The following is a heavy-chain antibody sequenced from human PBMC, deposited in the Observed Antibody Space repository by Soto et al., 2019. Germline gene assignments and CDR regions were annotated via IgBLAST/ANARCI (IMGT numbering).Heavy chain of an antibody. Sequence: GGSLRLSCAASGFTFNTYAMSWVRQAPGKGLEWVSAISGSGGSTHYADSVKGRFTISRDNSKNTLYLQMNSLRAEDTAVYYCAKEGSREYYDILTGYYPLDYWGQGTLVTVSS. V-gene: IGHV3-23*01. D-gene: IGHD3-9*01. CDR3: AKEGSREYYDILTGYYPLDY. CDR1: GFTFNTYA. CDR2: ISGSGGST. J-gene: IGHJ4*02.